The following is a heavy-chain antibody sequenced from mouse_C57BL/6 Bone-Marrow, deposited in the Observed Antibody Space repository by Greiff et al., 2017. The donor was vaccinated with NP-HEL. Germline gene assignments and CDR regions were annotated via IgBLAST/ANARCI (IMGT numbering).Heavy chain of an antibody. D-gene: IGHD2-3*01. CDR3: ARNEGIYDGYFYAMDY. CDR2: ISDGGSYT. Sequence: EVMLVESGGGLVKPGGSLKLSCAASGFTFSSYAMSWVRQTPEKRLEWVATISDGGSYTYYTDNVKGRFTISRDNAKNNLYLQMSHLKSEDTAMYYCARNEGIYDGYFYAMDYWGQGTSVTVSS. V-gene: IGHV5-4*03. CDR1: GFTFSSYA. J-gene: IGHJ4*01.